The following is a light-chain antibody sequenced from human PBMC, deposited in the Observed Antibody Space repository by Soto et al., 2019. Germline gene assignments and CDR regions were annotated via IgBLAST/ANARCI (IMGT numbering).Light chain of an antibody. V-gene: IGKV3-20*01. J-gene: IGKJ1*01. Sequence: EIVLTQSPGTLSLSPGERATLSCRASQSVYGNSIAWYQQEPGQAPRLLIYGGSSRATGIPDRFSGSGSGTDFTLTISRLEPEDFAVFYCQQYGRSPLTFGQGTKVEIK. CDR3: QQYGRSPLT. CDR2: GGS. CDR1: QSVYGNS.